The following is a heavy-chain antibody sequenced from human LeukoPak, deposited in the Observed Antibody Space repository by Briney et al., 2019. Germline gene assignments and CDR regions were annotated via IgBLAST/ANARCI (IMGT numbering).Heavy chain of an antibody. J-gene: IGHJ4*02. D-gene: IGHD3-10*01. CDR2: MNPNSANT. CDR3: ARRRYYYGSGSWVNDY. CDR1: GYTFTSYD. V-gene: IGHV1-8*03. Sequence: GASVKVSCKASGYTFTSYDINWVRQATGQGLEWMGWMNPNSANTGYAQKFQGRVTITGNTSISTAYMELSSLRSEDTAVYYCARRRYYYGSGSWVNDYWGQGTLVTVSS.